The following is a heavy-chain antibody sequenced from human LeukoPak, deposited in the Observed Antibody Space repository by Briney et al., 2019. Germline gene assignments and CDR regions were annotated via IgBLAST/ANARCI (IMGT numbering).Heavy chain of an antibody. CDR2: ISGSGSYT. CDR1: GFTVSDYS. CDR3: AKRRYDSSGHFDS. J-gene: IGHJ4*02. Sequence: GGSLRLSCAAPGFTVSDYSMSWVRQAPGKGLEWVSAISGSGSYTDYADSVKGRFTISKDNSKNTLYMRISSLRAEDTAVYYCAKRRYDSSGHFDSWGQGTLVTVSS. V-gene: IGHV3-23*01. D-gene: IGHD3-22*01.